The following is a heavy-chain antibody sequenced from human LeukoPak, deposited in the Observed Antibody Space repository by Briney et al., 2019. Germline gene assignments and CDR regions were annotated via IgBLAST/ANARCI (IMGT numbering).Heavy chain of an antibody. CDR1: GGSISSYY. CDR2: IYYSGST. CDR3: ARGGYSYGTRYYYYMDV. V-gene: IGHV4-59*01. Sequence: SETLSLTCTVSGGSISSYYWSWIRQPPGKGLEWIGYIYYSGSTNYSPSLKSRVTISVDTSKNQFSLKLSSVTAADTAVYYCARGGYSYGTRYYYYMDVWGKGTTVTVSS. J-gene: IGHJ6*03. D-gene: IGHD5-18*01.